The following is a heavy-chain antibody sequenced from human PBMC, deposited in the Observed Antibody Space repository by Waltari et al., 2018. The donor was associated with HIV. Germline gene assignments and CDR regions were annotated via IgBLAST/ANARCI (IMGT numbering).Heavy chain of an antibody. CDR3: ARQRAAAGKDYYYYGMDV. Sequence: EVQLVQSGAEVKKPGESLKISCKGSGYSFTSYWIGWVRQMPGKGLEWMGITYPGDSDTRYSPSFQGQVTISADKSISTAYLQWSSLKASDTAMYYCARQRAAAGKDYYYYGMDVWGQGTTVTVSS. CDR2: TYPGDSDT. V-gene: IGHV5-51*01. D-gene: IGHD6-13*01. CDR1: GYSFTSYW. J-gene: IGHJ6*02.